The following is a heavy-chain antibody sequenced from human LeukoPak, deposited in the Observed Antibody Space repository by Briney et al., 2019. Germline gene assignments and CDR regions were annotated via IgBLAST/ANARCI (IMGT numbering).Heavy chain of an antibody. D-gene: IGHD3-22*01. J-gene: IGHJ4*02. CDR2: IHSGGST. V-gene: IGHV3-53*01. CDR3: ARASGGYYDSSGSFDY. Sequence: GGSLRLSCAASGFTFSNAWMSWVRQAPGKGLEWVSGIHSGGSTYYADSVKGRITISRDNSKNMLYLQMNSLRAEDTAVYHCARASGGYYDSSGSFDYWGQGTLVTVSS. CDR1: GFTFSNAW.